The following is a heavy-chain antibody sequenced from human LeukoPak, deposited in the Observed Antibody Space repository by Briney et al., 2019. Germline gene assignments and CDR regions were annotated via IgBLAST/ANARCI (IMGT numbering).Heavy chain of an antibody. CDR2: INGDGDST. V-gene: IGHV3-74*01. D-gene: IGHD3-22*01. Sequence: PGGSLRLSCAASGFTFRSHWMHWVRQAPGKGLVWVSRINGDGDSTLYADSVKGRFTISRDNTKNTLYLQMNSLRAEETAVYYCARLRYDSSGYYYDPWGQGTLVTVSS. J-gene: IGHJ5*02. CDR3: ARLRYDSSGYYYDP. CDR1: GFTFRSHW.